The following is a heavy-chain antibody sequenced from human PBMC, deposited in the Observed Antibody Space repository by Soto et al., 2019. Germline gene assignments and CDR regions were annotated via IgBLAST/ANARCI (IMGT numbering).Heavy chain of an antibody. CDR3: AKFFVETGGSSGWPWSFHF. J-gene: IGHJ4*02. CDR1: GFTFSSYA. Sequence: EVQLLESGGGLVQPGGSLRLSCAASGFTFSSYAMSWVRQAPGKGLEWVSAISGTGGTTYYADSVKGRFTISRDNSRXXXXXXXXXXXXXXXXXXXXAKFFVETGGSSGWPWSFHFWGQGTLVTVSS. D-gene: IGHD6-25*01. V-gene: IGHV3-23*01. CDR2: ISGTGGTT.